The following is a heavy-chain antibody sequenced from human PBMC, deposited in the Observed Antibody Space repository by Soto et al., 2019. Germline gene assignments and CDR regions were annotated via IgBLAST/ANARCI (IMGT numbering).Heavy chain of an antibody. CDR3: ARGLKIRHDAFDL. J-gene: IGHJ3*01. V-gene: IGHV3-53*01. D-gene: IGHD3-22*01. CDR2: IYSDGST. Sequence: GGSLRLSCAPSGFSVSNNYMNWVRQAPGKGLEWVSIIYSDGSTYYADYVKGRFTISRDNSKNTLYLQMDSLRAEDTAVYFCARGLKIRHDAFDLWGPGTMVTVSS. CDR1: GFSVSNNY.